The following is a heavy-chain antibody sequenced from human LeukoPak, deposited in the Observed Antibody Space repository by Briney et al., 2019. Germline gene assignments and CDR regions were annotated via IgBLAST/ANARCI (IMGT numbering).Heavy chain of an antibody. CDR3: ARVGPYCSSTSCYRFDYYYMDV. V-gene: IGHV4-38-2*02. Sequence: TSETLSLTCTVSGYSISSGYYWGWIRQPPGKGLEWIGSIYHSGSTYYNPSLKSRVTISVDTSKNQFSLKLSSVTAADTAVYYCARVGPYCSSTSCYRFDYYYMDVWGKGTTVTVSS. CDR2: IYHSGST. D-gene: IGHD2-2*02. J-gene: IGHJ6*03. CDR1: GYSISSGYY.